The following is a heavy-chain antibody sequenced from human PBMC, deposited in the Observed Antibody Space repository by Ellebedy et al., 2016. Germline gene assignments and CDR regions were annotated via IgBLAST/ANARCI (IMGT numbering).Heavy chain of an antibody. Sequence: GSLRLXXAVSGGSISSSNWWSWVRQPPGKGLEWIGEIYHSGSTNYNPSLKSRVTISIDTSKNQFSLSLTSVTAADTAVYYCARRIPIELASVQYYHKGMDVWGQGTTVTVSS. V-gene: IGHV4-4*02. CDR3: ARRIPIELASVQYYHKGMDV. J-gene: IGHJ6*02. CDR1: GGSISSSNW. CDR2: IYHSGST. D-gene: IGHD5-24*01.